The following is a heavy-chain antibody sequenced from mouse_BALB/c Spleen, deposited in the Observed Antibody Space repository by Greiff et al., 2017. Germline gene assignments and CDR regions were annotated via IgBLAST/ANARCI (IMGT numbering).Heavy chain of an antibody. CDR1: GFTFSSYG. CDR2: ISSGGSYT. J-gene: IGHJ2*01. V-gene: IGHV5-6*01. CDR3: ARQGLTGARDY. D-gene: IGHD4-1*01. Sequence: EVQVVESGGDLVKPGGSLKLSCAASGFTFSSYGMSWVRQTPAKRLEWVATISSGGSYTYYPDSVKGRFTISRDNAKNTLYLQMSSLKSEDTAMYYCARQGLTGARDYWGQGTTLTVSS.